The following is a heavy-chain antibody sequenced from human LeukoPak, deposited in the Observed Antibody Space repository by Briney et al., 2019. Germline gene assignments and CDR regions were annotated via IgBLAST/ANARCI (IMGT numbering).Heavy chain of an antibody. CDR1: GYRFSSYW. J-gene: IGHJ5*02. CDR3: ARQEYCSGGSCYTWFDP. CDR2: IYPGDSDI. Sequence: GESLKISCKGSGYRFSSYWIAWVRQMPGKGLEYIGIIYPGDSDIRYSPSFQGQVTISADKSISTAYLQWSSLKASDTAMYYCARQEYCSGGSCYTWFDPWGQGTLVTVSS. D-gene: IGHD2-15*01. V-gene: IGHV5-51*01.